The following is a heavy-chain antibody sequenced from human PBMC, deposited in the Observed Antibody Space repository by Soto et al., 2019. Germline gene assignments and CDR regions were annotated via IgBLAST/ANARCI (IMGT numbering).Heavy chain of an antibody. V-gene: IGHV1-18*04. CDR2: ISAYNGNT. D-gene: IGHD1-7*01. CDR1: GYTFTSYG. Sequence: ASVKVSCKASGYTFTSYGISWGRQAPGQGLEWMGWISAYNGNTNYAQKLQGRVTMTTDTSTSTAYMELRSLRSDDTAVYYCAGDEGELELENWFDPWGQGTLVTVSS. J-gene: IGHJ5*02. CDR3: AGDEGELELENWFDP.